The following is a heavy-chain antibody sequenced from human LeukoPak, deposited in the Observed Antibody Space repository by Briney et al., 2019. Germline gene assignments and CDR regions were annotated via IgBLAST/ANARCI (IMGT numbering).Heavy chain of an antibody. CDR1: GFTFSSYA. CDR2: ISYDGSNK. V-gene: IGHV3-30*01. J-gene: IGHJ6*03. D-gene: IGHD1-26*01. Sequence: GGSLRLSCAASGFTFSSYAMHWVRQAPGKGLEWVAVISYDGSNKYYADSVKGRFTISRDNSKNTLYLQMNSLRAEDTAVYYCARDAGDSGSYYYYYYYMDVWGKGTTVTVSS. CDR3: ARDAGDSGSYYYYYYYMDV.